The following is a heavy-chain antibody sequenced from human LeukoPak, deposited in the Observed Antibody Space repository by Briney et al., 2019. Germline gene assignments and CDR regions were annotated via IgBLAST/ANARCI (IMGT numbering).Heavy chain of an antibody. CDR3: AREIAAAGTFDY. CDR1: GGSISSYY. V-gene: IGHV4-59*01. D-gene: IGHD6-13*01. Sequence: SENLFLTCTVSGGSISSYYWGSIRQPPGKGLGRIGYIYYSGSINYNPSLKSRVTISVDTSKNQFSLKLSAVTAADTAVYYCAREIAAAGTFDYWGQGTLVTVSS. CDR2: IYYSGSI. J-gene: IGHJ4*02.